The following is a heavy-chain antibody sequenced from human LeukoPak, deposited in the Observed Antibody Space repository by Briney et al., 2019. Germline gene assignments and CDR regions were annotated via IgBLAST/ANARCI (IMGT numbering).Heavy chain of an antibody. Sequence: QPGGSLRLSCAASGFTFSSFEMNWVRQAPGKGLEWVSYISSSGSTIYYADSVKGRFTISRDNAKNSLYLQMNSLRAEDTAVYYCARDGIVATTPSDYWGQGTLVTVSS. J-gene: IGHJ4*02. CDR2: ISSSGSTI. V-gene: IGHV3-48*03. CDR3: ARDGIVATTPSDY. D-gene: IGHD5-12*01. CDR1: GFTFSSFE.